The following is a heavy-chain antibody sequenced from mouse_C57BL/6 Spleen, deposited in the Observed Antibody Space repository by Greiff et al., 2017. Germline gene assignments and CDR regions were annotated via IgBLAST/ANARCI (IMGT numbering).Heavy chain of an antibody. D-gene: IGHD2-3*01. CDR3: ARSPPDGYYPFDY. CDR2: IYPGSGNT. J-gene: IGHJ2*01. V-gene: IGHV1-76*01. CDR1: GYTFTDYY. Sequence: VQLQQSGAELVRPGASVKLSCKASGYTFTDYYINWVKQRPGQGLEWIARIYPGSGNTYYNEKFKGKATLTAEKSSSTAYMQLSSLTSEDSAVYFCARSPPDGYYPFDYWGQGTTLTVSS.